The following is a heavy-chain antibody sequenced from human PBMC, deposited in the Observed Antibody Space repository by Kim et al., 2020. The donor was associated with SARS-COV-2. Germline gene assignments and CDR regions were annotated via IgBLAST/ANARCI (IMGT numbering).Heavy chain of an antibody. CDR3: ARHNRYFDWLSNRYYYGMDV. V-gene: IGHV4-39*01. D-gene: IGHD3-9*01. Sequence: RVTISVDTSKNQFSLKLSSVTAADTAVYYCARHNRYFDWLSNRYYYGMDVWGQGTTVTVSS. J-gene: IGHJ6*02.